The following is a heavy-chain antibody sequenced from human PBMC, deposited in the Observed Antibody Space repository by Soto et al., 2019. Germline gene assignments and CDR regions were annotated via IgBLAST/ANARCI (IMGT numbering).Heavy chain of an antibody. V-gene: IGHV6-1*01. D-gene: IGHD3-3*01. CDR2: TYYRSKWYN. J-gene: IGHJ6*02. CDR3: ARGFGITIFGVVIILAYYYYYGMDV. Sequence: SQTLSLTCAISGDSVSSNSAAWNWIRQSPSRGLEWLGRTYYRSKWYNDYAVSVKSRITINPDTSKNQFSLQLNSVTPEDTAVYYCARGFGITIFGVVIILAYYYYYGMDVWGQGTTVTVPS. CDR1: GDSVSSNSAA.